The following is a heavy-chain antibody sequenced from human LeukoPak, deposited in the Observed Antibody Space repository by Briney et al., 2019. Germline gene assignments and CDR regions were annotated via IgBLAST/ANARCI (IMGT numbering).Heavy chain of an antibody. Sequence: PEGSLRLSCVGSGFPFRRYAMNWARQAPGKGLEWVAAISADGGSTYDADFGKGRFTVSRDNSKKTVFLEMNSLRVEDTAVYYCAKAIFVAVAGEFDLWGRGTLVTVSS. J-gene: IGHJ2*01. V-gene: IGHV3-23*01. CDR3: AKAIFVAVAGEFDL. CDR2: ISADGGST. CDR1: GFPFRRYA. D-gene: IGHD6-19*01.